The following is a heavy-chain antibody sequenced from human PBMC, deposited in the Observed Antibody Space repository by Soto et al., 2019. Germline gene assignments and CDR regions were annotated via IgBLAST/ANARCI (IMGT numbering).Heavy chain of an antibody. Sequence: EEQLVESGGGLVQPGGSLRLSCAASGFTFSDDYMSWVRQAPGKGLEWVANINQDGSAKSYVDSVRGRFTISRDNGKNSLSLQMESLRADDTAVYYCARWNGGFDPWGQGTLVTVSS. CDR2: INQDGSAK. CDR3: ARWNGGFDP. V-gene: IGHV3-7*05. D-gene: IGHD1-1*01. CDR1: GFTFSDDY. J-gene: IGHJ5*02.